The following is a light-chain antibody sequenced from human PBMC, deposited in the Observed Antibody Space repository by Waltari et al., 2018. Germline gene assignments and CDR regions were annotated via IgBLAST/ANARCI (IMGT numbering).Light chain of an antibody. CDR2: DAS. J-gene: IGKJ4*01. CDR1: ESISTY. V-gene: IGKV1-39*01. CDR3: QQSYNTPLT. Sequence: DIQMTQSPSSLSASVGDRVTITCRASESISTYLNWYQQKPGKAPNLPIFDASTLHPGVPSRFSGRGFRTEFTLTISNLQPEDFATYFCQQSYNTPLTFGGGTKVDIK.